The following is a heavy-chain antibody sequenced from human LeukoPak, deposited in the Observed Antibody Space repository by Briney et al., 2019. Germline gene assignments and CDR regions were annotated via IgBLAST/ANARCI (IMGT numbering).Heavy chain of an antibody. CDR3: ARRFGQLLYPLDY. CDR1: GFTFSSYS. V-gene: IGHV3-21*01. J-gene: IGHJ4*02. D-gene: IGHD3-10*01. CDR2: ISGSGGDT. Sequence: GGSLRLSCAASGFTFSSYSMSWVRQAPGKGLDWVSSISGSGGDTYYADSVKGRFTVSRDNAKNSLFLQMNSLRAEDTAVYYCARRFGQLLYPLDYWGQGTLLTVPS.